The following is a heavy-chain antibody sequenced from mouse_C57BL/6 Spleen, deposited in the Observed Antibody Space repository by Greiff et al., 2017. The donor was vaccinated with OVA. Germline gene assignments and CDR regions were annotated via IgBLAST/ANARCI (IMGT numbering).Heavy chain of an antibody. CDR2: ILPGSGST. CDR1: GYTFTGYW. CDR3: ASITTVVATDYYAMDY. V-gene: IGHV1-9*01. Sequence: VQVVESGAELMKPGASVKLSCKATGYTFTGYWIEWVKQRPGHGLEWIGEILPGSGSTNYNEKFKGKATFTADTSSNTAYMQLSSLTTEDSAIYYCASITTVVATDYYAMDYWGQGTSVTVSS. D-gene: IGHD1-1*01. J-gene: IGHJ4*01.